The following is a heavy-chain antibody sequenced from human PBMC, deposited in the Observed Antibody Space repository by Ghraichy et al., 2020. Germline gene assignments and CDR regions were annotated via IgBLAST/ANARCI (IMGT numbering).Heavy chain of an antibody. V-gene: IGHV3-21*01. CDR2: ISSSSSYI. CDR3: ARDQSYSSSSVFGY. CDR1: GFTFSSYS. Sequence: GGSLRLSCAASGFTFSSYSMNWVRQAPGKGLEWVSSISSSSSYIYYADSVKGRFTISRDNAKNSLYLQMNSLRAENTAVYYCARDQSYSSSSVFGYWGQGTLVTVSS. J-gene: IGHJ4*02. D-gene: IGHD6-6*01.